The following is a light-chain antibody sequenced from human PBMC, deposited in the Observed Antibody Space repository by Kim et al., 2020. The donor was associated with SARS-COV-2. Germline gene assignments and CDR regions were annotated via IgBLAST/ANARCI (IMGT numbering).Light chain of an antibody. Sequence: EPAYISCRSSQSLLHSNGYTYVDWYFQKPGQSPQLLIYLGSHRASGVPDRFSGSGSGTDFSLKISRVEAEDAGLYFCLQVLETPYTFGPGTKLEI. CDR2: LGS. V-gene: IGKV2-28*01. CDR1: QSLLHSNGYTY. CDR3: LQVLETPYT. J-gene: IGKJ2*01.